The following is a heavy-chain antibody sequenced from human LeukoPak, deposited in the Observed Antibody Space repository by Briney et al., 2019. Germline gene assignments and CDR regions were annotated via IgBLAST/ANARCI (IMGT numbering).Heavy chain of an antibody. D-gene: IGHD3-10*01. CDR1: GYTFTSYG. Sequence: ASVKLSCKASGYTFTSYGMSCVRKAPGERREWMGWISAYNGNTSYEQKLQGRVTMTTDTSTSTAYMWLRSLRSDDTAVYYCARVPSYCYGSGSQYWGQGTLVTVSS. CDR3: ARVPSYCYGSGSQY. CDR2: ISAYNGNT. V-gene: IGHV1-18*01. J-gene: IGHJ4*02.